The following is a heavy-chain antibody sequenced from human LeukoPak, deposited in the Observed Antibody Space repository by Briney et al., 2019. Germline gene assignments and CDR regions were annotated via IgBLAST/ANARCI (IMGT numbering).Heavy chain of an antibody. V-gene: IGHV1-69*06. CDR3: ARDTNSGYDAFHY. J-gene: IGHJ4*02. CDR1: GGTFSSYA. CDR2: IIPIFGTA. D-gene: IGHD5-12*01. Sequence: GASVKVSCKASGGTFSSYAISWVRQAPGQGLEWMGGIIPIFGTANYAQKFQGRVTITADKSTSTAYMELSSLRSEDTAVYYCARDTNSGYDAFHYWGQGTLVTVSS.